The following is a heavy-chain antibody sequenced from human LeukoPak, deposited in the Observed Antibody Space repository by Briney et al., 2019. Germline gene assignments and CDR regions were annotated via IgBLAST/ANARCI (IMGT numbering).Heavy chain of an antibody. CDR2: IIPILGIA. Sequence: SVKVSCKASGGTFSSYAISWVGQAPGQGLEWMGRIIPILGIANYAQKFQGRVTITADKSTSTAYMELSSLRSEDTAVYYCARDGYYYGSGIDYWGQGTLVTVSS. J-gene: IGHJ4*02. D-gene: IGHD3-10*01. CDR1: GGTFSSYA. V-gene: IGHV1-69*04. CDR3: ARDGYYYGSGIDY.